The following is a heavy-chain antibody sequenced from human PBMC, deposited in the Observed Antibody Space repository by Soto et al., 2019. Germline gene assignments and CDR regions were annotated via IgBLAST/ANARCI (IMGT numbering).Heavy chain of an antibody. J-gene: IGHJ4*02. V-gene: IGHV3-30*18. CDR2: ISYDGSNK. CDR1: GFTFSSYG. D-gene: IGHD6-6*01. Sequence: GGSLRLSXAASGFTFSSYGMHWVRQAPGKGLEWVAVISYDGSNKYYADSVKGRFTISRDNSKNTLYLQMNSLRAEDTAVYYCAKDDEQLGTSYYFDYWGQGTLVTVSS. CDR3: AKDDEQLGTSYYFDY.